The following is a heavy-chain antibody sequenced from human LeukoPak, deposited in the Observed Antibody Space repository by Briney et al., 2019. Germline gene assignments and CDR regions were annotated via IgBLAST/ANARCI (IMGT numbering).Heavy chain of an antibody. D-gene: IGHD6-13*01. CDR1: RFSFSTYP. V-gene: IGHV3-30-3*01. CDR3: ARDRDIAAAGVGNTFDI. J-gene: IGHJ3*02. CDR2: VSYDGDNE. Sequence: GGSLRLSCAASRFSFSTYPMGWVRQAPGKGLEWVAVVSYDGDNEYYADSVKGRFTISRDNSKNTLYLQMNSLGPDDTALYYCARDRDIAAAGVGNTFDIWGQGTMATVSS.